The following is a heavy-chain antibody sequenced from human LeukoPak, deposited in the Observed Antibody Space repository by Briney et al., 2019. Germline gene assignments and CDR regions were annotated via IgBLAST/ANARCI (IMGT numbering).Heavy chain of an antibody. CDR1: GGSISSYY. CDR2: IYYTGST. Sequence: SETLSLTCTVSGGSISSYYWSWIRQPPGKGLERIGYIYYTGSTSYKPSLKSRVTMSVDTSKNQFSLNLSSVTAADTAVYYCARGSYSDYGDWFDPWGQGTLVTVSS. V-gene: IGHV4-59*01. J-gene: IGHJ5*02. D-gene: IGHD5-12*01. CDR3: ARGSYSDYGDWFDP.